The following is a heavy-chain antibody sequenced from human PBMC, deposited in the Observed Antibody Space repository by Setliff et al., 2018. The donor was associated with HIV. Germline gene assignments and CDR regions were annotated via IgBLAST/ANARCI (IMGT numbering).Heavy chain of an antibody. J-gene: IGHJ4*02. CDR1: GFTFSSYS. D-gene: IGHD6-13*01. CDR2: ISSSSSYI. Sequence: GGSLRLSCAASGFTFSSYSMNWVRQAPGKGLEWVSSISSSSSYIYYADSVKGRFTISRDNAKNSLYLQMNSLRAEDTAVYYCARDLSRIAAAGIDYWGQGTLVTV. CDR3: ARDLSRIAAAGIDY. V-gene: IGHV3-21*01.